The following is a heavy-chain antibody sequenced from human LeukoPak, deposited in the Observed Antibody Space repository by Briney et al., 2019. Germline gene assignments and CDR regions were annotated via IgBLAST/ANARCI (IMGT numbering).Heavy chain of an antibody. Sequence: GESLKISCNASGYRFSSYWIGWVRQMPGKGLEWMGVVYPADSEIKYGPSFEGQVTVSADKSTSTAYLQWSSLKASDNAMYYCARLADCGGDCYWGGYFDYWGQGVPVTVSS. V-gene: IGHV5-51*01. D-gene: IGHD2-21*02. J-gene: IGHJ4*02. CDR1: GYRFSSYW. CDR3: ARLADCGGDCYWGGYFDY. CDR2: VYPADSEI.